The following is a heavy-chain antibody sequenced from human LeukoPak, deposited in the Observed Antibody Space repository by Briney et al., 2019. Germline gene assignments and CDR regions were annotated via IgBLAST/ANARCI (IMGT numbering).Heavy chain of an antibody. Sequence: ASVKVSCKASGYTFTGYYMHWVRQAPGQGLEWMGWINPNSGGTNYAQKFQGRITMTRDTSISTAYMELSRLRSDDTAVYYCASFTYGSGGYSDYWGQGTLVTVSS. CDR3: ASFTYGSGGYSDY. J-gene: IGHJ4*02. CDR2: INPNSGGT. CDR1: GYTFTGYY. D-gene: IGHD3-10*01. V-gene: IGHV1-2*02.